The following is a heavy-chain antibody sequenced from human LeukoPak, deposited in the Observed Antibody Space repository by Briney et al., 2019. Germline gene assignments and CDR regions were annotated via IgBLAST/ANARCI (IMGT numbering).Heavy chain of an antibody. V-gene: IGHV3-23*01. CDR2: ISGSGGST. CDR1: GFTFSSYA. D-gene: IGHD3-9*01. Sequence: TGGSLRLSCAASGFTFSSYAMSWVRQAPGKGLEWVSAISGSGGSTYYADSVKGRFTISRDNSKNTLYLQMNSLRAEDTAVYYCAKEAGAYYDILTDYYISGAFDIWGQGTMVTVSS. CDR3: AKEAGAYYDILTDYYISGAFDI. J-gene: IGHJ3*02.